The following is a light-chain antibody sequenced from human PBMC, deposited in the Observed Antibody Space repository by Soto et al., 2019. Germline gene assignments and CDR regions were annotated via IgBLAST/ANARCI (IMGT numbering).Light chain of an antibody. CDR1: QDINKN. J-gene: IGKJ5*01. CDR2: DAS. CDR3: QQYESLPLT. Sequence: DIQMTQSPSSLPASVGDRVTITCQASQDINKNLIWYQQKPGKAPKLLIYDASDLETGVPSRFSGSGSGTGFTFTISSLQPEDFATYYCQQYESLPLTFGQGTRVEIK. V-gene: IGKV1-33*01.